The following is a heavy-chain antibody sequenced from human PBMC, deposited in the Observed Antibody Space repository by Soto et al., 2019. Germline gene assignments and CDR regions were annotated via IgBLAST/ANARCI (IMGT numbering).Heavy chain of an antibody. D-gene: IGHD2-2*01. CDR2: ISAYNGNT. V-gene: IGHV1-18*01. CDR1: GYTFTSYG. J-gene: IGHJ5*02. CDR3: ARADVVVPAANWFDP. Sequence: ASVKVSCKASGYTFTSYGISWVRQAPGQGLEWMGWISAYNGNTNYAQKLQGRVTMTTDTSTSTAYMELRSLRSDDTAVYYCARADVVVPAANWFDPWRQGTLVTVSS.